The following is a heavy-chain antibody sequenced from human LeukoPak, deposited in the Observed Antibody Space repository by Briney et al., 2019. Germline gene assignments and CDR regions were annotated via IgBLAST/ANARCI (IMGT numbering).Heavy chain of an antibody. J-gene: IGHJ4*02. CDR3: STRYDFWSGYLFDY. D-gene: IGHD3-3*01. V-gene: IGHV3-49*03. CDR2: IRSKAYGGTT. Sequence: GGSLRLSCTASGFTFGDYAMSWFRQAPGKGLEWVGFIRSKAYGGTTEYAASVKGRFTISRDDSKSIAYLQMYSLKTEDTAVYYCSTRYDFWSGYLFDYWGQGTLVTVSS. CDR1: GFTFGDYA.